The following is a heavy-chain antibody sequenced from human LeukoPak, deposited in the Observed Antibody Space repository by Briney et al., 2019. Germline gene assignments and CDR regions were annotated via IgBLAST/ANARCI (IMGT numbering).Heavy chain of an antibody. CDR1: GFTFSSYW. D-gene: IGHD6-13*01. Sequence: PGGSLRLSCTASGFTFSSYWMSWVRQAPGKGLEWVANIKQDGGEKYYVDSVKGRFTISRDSAKNSLYLQMNSLRAEDTAVYYCARGTIAAAGYYYFDYWGQGTQVTVSS. CDR2: IKQDGGEK. J-gene: IGHJ4*02. CDR3: ARGTIAAAGYYYFDY. V-gene: IGHV3-7*04.